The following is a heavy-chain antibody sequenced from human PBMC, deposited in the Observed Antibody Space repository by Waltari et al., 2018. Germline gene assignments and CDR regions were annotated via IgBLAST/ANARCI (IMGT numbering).Heavy chain of an antibody. V-gene: IGHV1-69*12. CDR2: IIPIFGTA. CDR1: GGTFSSYA. D-gene: IGHD6-6*01. J-gene: IGHJ4*02. CDR3: ARSRPIAARRSPFDY. Sequence: QVQLVQSGAEVKKPGSSVTVSCKASGGTFSSYAISWVRQAPGQGLEWMGGIIPIFGTANYAQKFQGRVTITADESTSTAYMELSSLRSEDTAVYYCARSRPIAARRSPFDYWGQGTLVTVSS.